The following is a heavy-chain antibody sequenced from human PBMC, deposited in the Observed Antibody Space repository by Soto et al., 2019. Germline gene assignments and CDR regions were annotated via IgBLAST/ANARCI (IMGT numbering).Heavy chain of an antibody. J-gene: IGHJ6*02. CDR3: ARSVVPAAGYYYGMDV. D-gene: IGHD2-2*01. CDR2: IYPGDSDT. Sequence: GESLKISCKGSGYSFTSYWIGWVRQMPGKGLEWMGIIYPGDSDTRYSPPFQGQVTISADKSISTAYLQWSSLKASDTAMYYCARSVVPAAGYYYGMDVWGQGTTVTVSS. V-gene: IGHV5-51*01. CDR1: GYSFTSYW.